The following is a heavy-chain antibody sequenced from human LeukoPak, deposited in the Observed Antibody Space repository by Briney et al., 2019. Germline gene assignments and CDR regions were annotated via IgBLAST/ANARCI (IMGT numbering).Heavy chain of an antibody. V-gene: IGHV1-2*02. J-gene: IGHJ4*02. Sequence: ASVKVSCKASGYTFTGYYIHWVRQAPGQELEWMGWINTNTGGTNYAQRLQGRVTMTRDTSISTAYMELSRLRSDDTAVYYCARETGTTFKYFDYWGQGTLVTVSS. CDR1: GYTFTGYY. CDR3: ARETGTTFKYFDY. CDR2: INTNTGGT. D-gene: IGHD1-7*01.